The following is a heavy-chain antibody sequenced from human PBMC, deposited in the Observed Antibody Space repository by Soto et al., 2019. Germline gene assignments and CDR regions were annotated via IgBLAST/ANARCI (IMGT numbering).Heavy chain of an antibody. CDR2: IYYSGST. CDR3: ARADEVVTAIPY. D-gene: IGHD2-21*02. CDR1: GGSISSGGYY. V-gene: IGHV4-31*03. J-gene: IGHJ4*02. Sequence: SETLSLTCTVSGGSISSGGYYWSWIRQHPGKGLEWIGYIYYSGSTYYNPSLKSRVTISVDTSKNQFSLKLSSVTAADTAVYYCARADEVVTAIPYWGQGTLVTVSS.